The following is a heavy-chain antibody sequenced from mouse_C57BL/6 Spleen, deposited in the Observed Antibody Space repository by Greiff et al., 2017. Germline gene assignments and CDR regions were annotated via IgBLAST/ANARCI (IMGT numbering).Heavy chain of an antibody. CDR3: ARDGSSLWYFDV. D-gene: IGHD1-1*01. Sequence: DVMLVESGGGLVKPGGSLKLSCAASGFTFSDYGMHWVRQAPEKGLEWVAYISSGSSTIYYADTVKGRFTISRDNAKNTLFLQMTSLRSEDTAMYYCARDGSSLWYFDVWGTGTTVTVSS. J-gene: IGHJ1*03. CDR2: ISSGSSTI. CDR1: GFTFSDYG. V-gene: IGHV5-17*01.